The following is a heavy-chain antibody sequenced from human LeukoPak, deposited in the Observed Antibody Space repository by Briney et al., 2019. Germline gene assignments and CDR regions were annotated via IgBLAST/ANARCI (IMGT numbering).Heavy chain of an antibody. D-gene: IGHD1-26*01. CDR1: GYTFTSYG. CDR2: ISAYNGNT. J-gene: IGHJ6*03. Sequence: GASVKVSCKASGYTFTSYGVSWVRQAPGQGLEWMGWISAYNGNTNYAQKLQGRVTMTTDTSTSTAYMELRSLRSDDTAVYYCARLGDFSSIVFGYYYYYYMDVWGKGTTVTVSS. V-gene: IGHV1-18*01. CDR3: ARLGDFSSIVFGYYYYYYMDV.